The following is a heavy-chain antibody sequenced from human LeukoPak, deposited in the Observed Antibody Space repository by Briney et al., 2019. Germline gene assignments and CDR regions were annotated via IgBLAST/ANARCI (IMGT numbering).Heavy chain of an antibody. J-gene: IGHJ4*02. CDR1: GYTLTELS. CDR3: ATGTYYYDSSGYYYAY. D-gene: IGHD3-22*01. V-gene: IGHV1-24*01. CDR2: FDPEDGET. Sequence: GASVKVSCKVSGYTLTELSMHWVRQAPGKGLEWMGGFDPEDGETIYAQKFQGRVTMTEDTSTDTAYMELSSLRPEDTAVYYCATGTYYYDSSGYYYAYWGQGTLVTVSS.